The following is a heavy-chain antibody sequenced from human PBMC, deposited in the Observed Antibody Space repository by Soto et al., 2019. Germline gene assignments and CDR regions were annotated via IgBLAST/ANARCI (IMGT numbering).Heavy chain of an antibody. Sequence: GGSLRLSCAASGFTFSSYAMHWVRQAPGKGLEWVAVISYDGSNKYYADSVKGRFTISRDNSKNTLYLQMNSLRAEDTAVYYCARDIPKYYYDSSGYSPALGSPNYYYGMDVWGQGTTVTSP. CDR1: GFTFSSYA. J-gene: IGHJ6*02. CDR3: ARDIPKYYYDSSGYSPALGSPNYYYGMDV. V-gene: IGHV3-30-3*01. CDR2: ISYDGSNK. D-gene: IGHD3-22*01.